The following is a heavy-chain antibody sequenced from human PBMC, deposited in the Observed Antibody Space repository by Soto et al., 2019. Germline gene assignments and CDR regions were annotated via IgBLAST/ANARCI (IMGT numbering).Heavy chain of an antibody. CDR3: ARQGFVALRGLVDV. CDR2: VHHSWGS. D-gene: IGHD3-10*01. CDR1: GGSISSYY. Sequence: QVQLQESGPGLVKPSETLSLSCTVSGGSISSYYWSWIRQPPGKGMEWIGYVHHSWGSTYNPSLLSPVAISLDMSKRQSTLRLTSATATDSAVYYCARQGFVALRGLVDVWGQGTTVTVCS. J-gene: IGHJ6*02. V-gene: IGHV4-59*08.